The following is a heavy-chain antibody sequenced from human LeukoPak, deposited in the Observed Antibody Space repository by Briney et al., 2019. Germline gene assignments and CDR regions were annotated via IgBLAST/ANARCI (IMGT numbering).Heavy chain of an antibody. D-gene: IGHD3-22*01. Sequence: GGSLRLSCAASGFTVSSNYMSWVRQAPGKGLEWVSVIYSGGSTYYADSVKGRFTISRDNSKNTLYLQMNSLKTEDTAVYYCTTVFWDYDSSGYYKEATLHFDYWGQGTLVTVSS. CDR1: GFTVSSNY. CDR2: IYSGGST. J-gene: IGHJ4*02. V-gene: IGHV3-53*01. CDR3: TTVFWDYDSSGYYKEATLHFDY.